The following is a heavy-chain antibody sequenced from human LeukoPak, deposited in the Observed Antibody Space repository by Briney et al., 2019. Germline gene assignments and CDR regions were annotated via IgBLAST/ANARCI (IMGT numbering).Heavy chain of an antibody. D-gene: IGHD2-2*01. CDR3: ARVGGYCSSTSCYAYFDY. Sequence: GGSLRLSCAASGFTLSNYGMHWVRQAPGKGLEWVAFIRYDGSNKYYADPVKGRFTISRDNSKNTLYLQMNSLRTDDTAVYYCARVGGYCSSTSCYAYFDYWGQGTLVTVSS. CDR1: GFTLSNYG. J-gene: IGHJ4*02. V-gene: IGHV3-30*02. CDR2: IRYDGSNK.